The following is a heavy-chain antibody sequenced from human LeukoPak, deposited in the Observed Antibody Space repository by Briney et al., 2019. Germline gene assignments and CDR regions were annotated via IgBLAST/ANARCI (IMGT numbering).Heavy chain of an antibody. CDR1: GGSISSYY. CDR3: ARGPHVLRYFDWLLRYYFDY. Sequence: SETLSLTCTVSGGSISSYYWSWIRQPPGKGLEWIGYIYYSGSTYYNPSLKSRVTISVDTSKNQFSLKLSSVTAADTAVYYCARGPHVLRYFDWLLRYYFDYWGQGTLVTVSS. V-gene: IGHV4-59*08. J-gene: IGHJ4*02. D-gene: IGHD3-9*01. CDR2: IYYSGST.